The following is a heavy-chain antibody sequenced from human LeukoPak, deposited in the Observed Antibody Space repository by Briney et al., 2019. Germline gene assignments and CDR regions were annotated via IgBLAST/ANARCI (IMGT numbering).Heavy chain of an antibody. V-gene: IGHV4-61*08. CDR3: ARCGGPVYGGSPRGFDY. Sequence: PSETLSLTCTVSGGSISSGAYYWSWIWQPPGKGLEWIGYIYYSGSTNYNPSLKSRVTISVDTSKNQFSLKLSSVTAADTAVYYCARCGGPVYGGSPRGFDYWGQGTLVTVSS. D-gene: IGHD1-26*01. CDR1: GGSISSGAYY. CDR2: IYYSGST. J-gene: IGHJ4*02.